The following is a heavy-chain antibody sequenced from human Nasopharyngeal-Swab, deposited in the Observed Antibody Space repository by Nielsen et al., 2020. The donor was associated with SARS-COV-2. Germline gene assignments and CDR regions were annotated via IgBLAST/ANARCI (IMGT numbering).Heavy chain of an antibody. CDR2: ISYDGSNK. CDR3: ARKSSFDY. V-gene: IGHV3-30-3*01. Sequence: GGSLRLSCAASGFTFSSYAMHWVRQAPGKGLEWVAVISYDGSNKYYADSVKGRFTISRDNSKNTLYLQMNSLRAEDTAVYYCARKSSFDYWGQGTLVTVSS. J-gene: IGHJ4*02. CDR1: GFTFSSYA.